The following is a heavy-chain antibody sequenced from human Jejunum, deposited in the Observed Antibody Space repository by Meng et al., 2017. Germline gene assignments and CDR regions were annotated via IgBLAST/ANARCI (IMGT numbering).Heavy chain of an antibody. CDR1: GGSISSGDYY. D-gene: IGHD6-6*01. V-gene: IGHV4-30-4*01. J-gene: IGHJ4*02. CDR2: IHYRGST. CDR3: VRESYSTSSYSAIDY. Sequence: QVQLQESGPGLVKPSQTLSLTCTVSGGSISSGDYYWSWIRQPPGKGLEWIGYIHYRGSTYYKPSLKSRLTISVDTSKNQFSLKLTSVTAADTAVYYCVRESYSTSSYSAIDYWGQGTLVTVSS.